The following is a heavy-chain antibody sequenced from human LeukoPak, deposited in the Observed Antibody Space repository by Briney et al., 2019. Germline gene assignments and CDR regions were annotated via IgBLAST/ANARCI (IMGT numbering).Heavy chain of an antibody. CDR1: GFTVSSNY. CDR2: IYSGGST. J-gene: IGHJ3*02. CDR3: AKGDIVVVTGAFDI. D-gene: IGHD2-21*02. Sequence: GGSLRLSCAASGFTVSSNYMSWVRQAPGKGLEWVSVIYSGGSTYYADSVKGRFAISRDNSKNTLYLQMNSLRAEDTAVYYCAKGDIVVVTGAFDIWGQGTMVTVSS. V-gene: IGHV3-53*05.